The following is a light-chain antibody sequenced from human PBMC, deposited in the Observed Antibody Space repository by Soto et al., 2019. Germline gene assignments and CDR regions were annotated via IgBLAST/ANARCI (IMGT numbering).Light chain of an antibody. V-gene: IGKV1-39*01. CDR3: QQSYSTHRT. CDR1: QSISSY. Sequence: DIQMTQSPSSLSASVGDRVTITCRASQSISSYLNGYQQKPGKAPKLLIYAASSLQSGVPSRFSGSGYGTDFTLTISSLQPEDFATYYCQQSYSTHRTFGQGTKVEIK. J-gene: IGKJ1*01. CDR2: AAS.